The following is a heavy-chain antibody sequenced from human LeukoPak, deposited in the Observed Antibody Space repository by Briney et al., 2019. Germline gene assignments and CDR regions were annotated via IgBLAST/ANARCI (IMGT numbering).Heavy chain of an antibody. CDR3: ARDWGYYDFWSGYALYDYYGMDV. CDR1: GYTFTSYY. Sequence: ASVKVSCKASGYTFTSYYMHWVRQAPGQGLEWMGIINPSGGSTSYAQKFQGRVTMTRDTSTSTVYMELSSLRSEDTAVYYCARDWGYYDFWSGYALYDYYGMDVWGQGTTVTVSS. V-gene: IGHV1-46*01. CDR2: INPSGGST. J-gene: IGHJ6*02. D-gene: IGHD3-3*01.